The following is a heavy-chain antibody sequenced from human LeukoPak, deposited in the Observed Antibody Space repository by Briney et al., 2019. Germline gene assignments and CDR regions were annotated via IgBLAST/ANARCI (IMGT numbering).Heavy chain of an antibody. V-gene: IGHV1-69*13. J-gene: IGHJ4*02. CDR1: GGTFTSYA. Sequence: ASVKVSCKASGGTFTSYAISWVRQAPGQGLEWMGGIIPIFGTANYAQKFQGRVTITADESTSTAYMELSSLRSEDTAVYYCARGARGSGSYDYWGQGTLVTVSS. CDR2: IIPIFGTA. CDR3: ARGARGSGSYDY. D-gene: IGHD3-22*01.